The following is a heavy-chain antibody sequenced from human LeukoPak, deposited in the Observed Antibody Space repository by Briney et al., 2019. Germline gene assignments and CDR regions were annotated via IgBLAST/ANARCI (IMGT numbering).Heavy chain of an antibody. CDR1: GFTFSSYG. J-gene: IGHJ4*02. V-gene: IGHV3-30*02. Sequence: GGSLRLSCAASGFTFSSYGMHWVRQAPGKGLEWVAFIRYDGSNKYYADSVKGRFTISRDNSKNTLYLQMNSLRAEDTAVYYCAKALRVYFDWSRDYWGQGTLVTVSS. CDR2: IRYDGSNK. D-gene: IGHD3-9*01. CDR3: AKALRVYFDWSRDY.